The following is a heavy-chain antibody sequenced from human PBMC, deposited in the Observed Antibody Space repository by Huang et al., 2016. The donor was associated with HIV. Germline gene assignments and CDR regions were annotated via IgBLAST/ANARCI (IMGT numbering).Heavy chain of an antibody. Sequence: EVQLVESGGGLVQPGGSLRLSCAASGFTFSNFSMNWVRQTPGKGVEWVLYIRASGATIYYAASAKGRFTVSRDDAKKSLYLQLNSLRDEDTAVYYCARDLRGYDSTFDFYYYYGMDVWGQGTTVTVSS. D-gene: IGHD3-22*01. CDR1: GFTFSNFS. CDR3: ARDLRGYDSTFDFYYYYGMDV. J-gene: IGHJ6*02. CDR2: IRASGATI. V-gene: IGHV3-48*02.